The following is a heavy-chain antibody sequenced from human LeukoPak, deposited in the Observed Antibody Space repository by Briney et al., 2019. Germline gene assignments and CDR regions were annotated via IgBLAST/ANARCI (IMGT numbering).Heavy chain of an antibody. D-gene: IGHD3-9*01. CDR2: IYHSGST. Sequence: SGTLSLTCAVSGGSISSSNWWSWVRQPPGKGLEWIGEIYHSGSTNYNPSLKSRVTISVDKSKNQFSLKLSSVTAADTAVYYCARVRVDFDWLLPFDYWGQGTLVTVSS. CDR3: ARVRVDFDWLLPFDY. CDR1: GGSISSSNW. V-gene: IGHV4-4*02. J-gene: IGHJ4*02.